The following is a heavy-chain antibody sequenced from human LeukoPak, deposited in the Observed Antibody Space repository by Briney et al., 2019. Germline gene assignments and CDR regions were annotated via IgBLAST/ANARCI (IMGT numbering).Heavy chain of an antibody. J-gene: IGHJ4*02. CDR2: IVPMFGAP. CDR3: ATGRRPENYDYFDY. V-gene: IGHV1-69*06. D-gene: IGHD1-14*01. CDR1: GGTFSNSA. Sequence: SVKVSCKASGGTFSNSAVSWLRQAPGQGLEWMGGIVPMFGAPNYGEEFQDRVTISADKSTGTAYMKVSSLRSDDTAVYYCATGRRPENYDYFDYWGQGTLVIVSS.